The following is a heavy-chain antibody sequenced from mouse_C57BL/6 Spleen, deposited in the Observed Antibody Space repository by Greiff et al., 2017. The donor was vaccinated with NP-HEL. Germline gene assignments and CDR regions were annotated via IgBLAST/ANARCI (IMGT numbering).Heavy chain of an antibody. J-gene: IGHJ4*01. D-gene: IGHD1-1*01. CDR3: ARQGYGSSVYYAMDY. CDR2: ISSGGSYT. V-gene: IGHV5-6*01. Sequence: DVHLVESGGDLVKPGGSLKLSCAASGFTFSSYGMSWVRQTPDKRLEWVATISSGGSYTYYPDSVKGRFTISRDNAKNTLYLQMSSLKSEDTAMYYCARQGYGSSVYYAMDYWGQGTSVTVSS. CDR1: GFTFSSYG.